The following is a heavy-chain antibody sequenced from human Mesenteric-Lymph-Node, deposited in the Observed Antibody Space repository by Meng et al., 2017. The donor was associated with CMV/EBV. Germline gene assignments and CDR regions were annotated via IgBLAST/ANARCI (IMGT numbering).Heavy chain of an antibody. CDR3: ARVSYNWNDVAPDS. CDR2: IHPNSVGT. CDR1: GYTFIGYY. Sequence: KAYGYTFIGYYIHWVRQAPGQGLEWMGRIHPNSVGTNYPQKFQGRVTMTRDSSITTAYMELSRLTSDDTAVYYCARVSYNWNDVAPDSWGQGTLVTVSS. D-gene: IGHD1-1*01. V-gene: IGHV1-2*06. J-gene: IGHJ4*02.